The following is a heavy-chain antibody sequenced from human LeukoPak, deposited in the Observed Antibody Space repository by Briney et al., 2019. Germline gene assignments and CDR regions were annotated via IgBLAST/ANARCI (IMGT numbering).Heavy chain of an antibody. Sequence: GGSLRLSCAASGFTFSSYGMHWVRQAPGKGLEWLAVISYEGSKQYYADSVKGRFTISRDSSNNTLYLQMNSLRAEDTAVYYCARGWIDGEGFLEWPTLFDYWGQGTLVTVSS. J-gene: IGHJ4*02. CDR2: ISYEGSKQ. D-gene: IGHD3-3*01. V-gene: IGHV3-30*03. CDR3: ARGWIDGEGFLEWPTLFDY. CDR1: GFTFSSYG.